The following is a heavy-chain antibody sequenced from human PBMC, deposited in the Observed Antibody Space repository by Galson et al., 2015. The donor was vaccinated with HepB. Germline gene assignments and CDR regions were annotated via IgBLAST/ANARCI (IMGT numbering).Heavy chain of an antibody. CDR3: ARGASEGRYFDWLFLGCYFDY. CDR1: GGTFSSSA. J-gene: IGHJ4*02. CDR2: IIPILGIA. V-gene: IGHV1-69*10. Sequence: SVKVSCKASGGTFSSSAISWVRQAPGQGLEWMGGIIPILGIANYAQKFQGRVTITADESTSTAYMELSSLRSEDTAVYYCARGASEGRYFDWLFLGCYFDYWGQGTLVTVSS. D-gene: IGHD3-9*01.